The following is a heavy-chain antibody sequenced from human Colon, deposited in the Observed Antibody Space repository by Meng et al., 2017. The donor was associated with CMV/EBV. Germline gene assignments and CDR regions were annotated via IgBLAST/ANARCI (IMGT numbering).Heavy chain of an antibody. D-gene: IGHD2-2*01. V-gene: IGHV4-39*01. CDR2: VYYNGDT. CDR1: GGSISSTNYY. Sequence: SETLSLTCTVSGGSISSTNYYWVWVRQPPGKGLEWIASVYYNGDTYYNPSLKSRVTVSADTSRNQFFLNLRSVTAADTAVYYCGRWGSVVVSLAHFDYWGQGNLVTSPQ. CDR3: GRWGSVVVSLAHFDY. J-gene: IGHJ4*02.